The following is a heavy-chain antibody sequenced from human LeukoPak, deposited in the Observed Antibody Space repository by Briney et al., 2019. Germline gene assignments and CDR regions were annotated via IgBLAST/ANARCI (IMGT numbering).Heavy chain of an antibody. Sequence: GGSLRLSCVVSGFSFSDYYMNWIRQTPGKGLEWLSYISGSSSHTLYADSVKGRFTISRDNAKNSLYLQMNSLRAEDTAVYYCARVYNTNYAYFDYWGQGTLVTVSS. D-gene: IGHD5-24*01. CDR3: ARVYNTNYAYFDY. J-gene: IGHJ4*02. V-gene: IGHV3-11*06. CDR1: GFSFSDYY. CDR2: ISGSSSHT.